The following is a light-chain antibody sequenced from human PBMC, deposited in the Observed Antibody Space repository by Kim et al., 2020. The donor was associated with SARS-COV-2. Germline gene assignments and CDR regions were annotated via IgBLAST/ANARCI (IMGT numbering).Light chain of an antibody. J-gene: IGKJ2*01. CDR2: GAS. CDR3: QQYGSSPMYT. CDR1: ESVSSSC. V-gene: IGKV3-20*01. Sequence: PGEIATLSCRASESVSSSCLAWYQQKPCQAPRLLIYGASSRATGIPDRFSGSGSGTDFTLTISRLEPEDFAVYYCQQYGSSPMYTFGQGTKLEI.